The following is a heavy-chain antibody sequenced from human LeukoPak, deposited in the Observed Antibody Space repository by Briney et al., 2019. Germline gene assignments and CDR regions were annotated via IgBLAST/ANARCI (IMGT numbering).Heavy chain of an antibody. CDR2: ISSSGSTI. J-gene: IGHJ4*02. D-gene: IGHD6-19*01. CDR1: GFTFSSYE. V-gene: IGHV3-48*03. Sequence: GGSLRLSCAASGFTFSSYEMNWVRQAPGKGLEWVSYISSSGSTIYYADSVKGRFTISRDNAKNSLYLQMNSLRAEDTAVYYCARGFGRQCLVPDYFDYWGQGTLVTVSS. CDR3: ARGFGRQCLVPDYFDY.